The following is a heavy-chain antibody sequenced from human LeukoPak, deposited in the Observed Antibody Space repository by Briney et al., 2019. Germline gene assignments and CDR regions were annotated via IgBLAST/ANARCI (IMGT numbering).Heavy chain of an antibody. Sequence: GSLRLSCAASGFTFSSYGMHWVRQAPGKGLEGVAVIWYDGSNKYYADSVKGRFTISRDNSKNTLYLQMNSLRAEDTAVYYCARGGYSYAFIDYWGQGTLVTVSS. D-gene: IGHD5-18*01. V-gene: IGHV3-33*01. J-gene: IGHJ4*02. CDR2: IWYDGSNK. CDR3: ARGGYSYAFIDY. CDR1: GFTFSSYG.